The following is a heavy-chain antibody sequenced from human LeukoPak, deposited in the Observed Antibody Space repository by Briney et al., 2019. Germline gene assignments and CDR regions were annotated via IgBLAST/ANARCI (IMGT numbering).Heavy chain of an antibody. D-gene: IGHD6-13*01. V-gene: IGHV3-11*04. Sequence: TGGSLRLSCVASGFTFSDHYMSWIRQAPGKGLEWLSYISNDGTTIYYADSVKGRFTISRDNAKNSLHLQMNSLRAGDTAVYYCARDRRPSSWLGVGPWGQGTLVTVSS. J-gene: IGHJ5*02. CDR2: ISNDGTTI. CDR3: ARDRRPSSWLGVGP. CDR1: GFTFSDHY.